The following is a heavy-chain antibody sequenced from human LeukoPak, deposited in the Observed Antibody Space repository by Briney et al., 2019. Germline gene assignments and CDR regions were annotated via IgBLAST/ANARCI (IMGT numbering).Heavy chain of an antibody. CDR1: GYTFTSYG. CDR3: ARAQGIHSSGWNDY. V-gene: IGHV1-18*01. Sequence: GASVKVSCKASGYTFTSYGISWVRQGPGQGLEWLGWIIAYNGNKNYAQKLQGRVTMTTDTSTSTAYMELRSLRSDDTAVYYCARAQGIHSSGWNDYWGQGTLVTVSS. J-gene: IGHJ4*02. D-gene: IGHD6-19*01. CDR2: IIAYNGNK.